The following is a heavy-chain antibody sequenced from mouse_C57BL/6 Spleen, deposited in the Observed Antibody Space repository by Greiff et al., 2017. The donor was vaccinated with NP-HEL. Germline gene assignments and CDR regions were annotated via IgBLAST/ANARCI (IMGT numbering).Heavy chain of an antibody. Sequence: VQLQQPGAELVRPGSSVKLSCKASGYTFTSYWMHWVKQRPIQGLEWIGNIDPSDSETHYNQKFKDKATLTVDKSSSTAYMQLSSLTSEDSAVYYCARDLDYGSSYWFAYWGQGTLVTVSA. CDR3: ARDLDYGSSYWFAY. D-gene: IGHD1-1*01. CDR1: GYTFTSYW. V-gene: IGHV1-52*01. J-gene: IGHJ3*01. CDR2: IDPSDSET.